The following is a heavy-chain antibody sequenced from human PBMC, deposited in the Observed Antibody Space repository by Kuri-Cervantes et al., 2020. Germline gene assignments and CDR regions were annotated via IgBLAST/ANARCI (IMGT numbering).Heavy chain of an antibody. V-gene: IGHV4-34*01. CDR1: GGSFSGYY. J-gene: IGHJ5*02. CDR3: ASHRGWDSSSLLNWFDP. CDR2: INHSGST. Sequence: SETLSLTCAVYGGSFSGYYWSWIRQPPGKGLEWIGEINHSGSTNYNPSLKSRVTISVDTSKNQFSLKLSSVTAADTAVYYCASHRGWDSSSLLNWFDPWGQGTLVTVSS. D-gene: IGHD6-6*01.